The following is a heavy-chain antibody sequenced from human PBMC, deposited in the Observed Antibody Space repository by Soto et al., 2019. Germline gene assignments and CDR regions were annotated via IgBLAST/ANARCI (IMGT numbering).Heavy chain of an antibody. CDR2: ISGSGGSP. CDR1: GFTFSSYT. D-gene: IGHD2-2*01. J-gene: IGHJ4*02. CDR3: AKARCSSTTCYVPDY. Sequence: EVQLLESGGGLVQPGGSLRLSCAASGFTFSSYTISWVRQAPGKGLEWVSVISGSGGSPYYADSVQGRFTISRDNPKNTLYLQMNRLRAEDTAIYYCAKARCSSTTCYVPDYWGQGTLVTVSS. V-gene: IGHV3-23*01.